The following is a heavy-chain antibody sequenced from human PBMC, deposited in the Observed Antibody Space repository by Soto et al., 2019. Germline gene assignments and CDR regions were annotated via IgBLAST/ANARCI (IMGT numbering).Heavy chain of an antibody. CDR2: MNWNGGST. Sequence: EVQLVESGGGVVRPGGSLRLSCAASGFTFDDYGMSWVRQAPGKGLGWAFGMNWNGGSTGYADSVKGRFTISRDNAQNSLYLQMNSLRVEDTALYYCARDKRGVSHIAAAATDYWGQGPLVTVSS. V-gene: IGHV3-20*04. J-gene: IGHJ4*02. CDR1: GFTFDDYG. D-gene: IGHD6-13*01. CDR3: ARDKRGVSHIAAAATDY.